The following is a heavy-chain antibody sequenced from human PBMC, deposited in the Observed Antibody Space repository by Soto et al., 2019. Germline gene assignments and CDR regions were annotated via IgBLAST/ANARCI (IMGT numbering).Heavy chain of an antibody. CDR1: GYTFTSYA. J-gene: IGHJ5*02. V-gene: IGHV1-3*01. Sequence: QVQLVQSGAEVKKPGASVKVSCKASGYTFTSYAMHWVRQAPGQRLEWMGWINAGNGNTKYSQKFQGRVTITRDTPASTAYMELSSLRSEDTAVYYCARERGLSSSWPDNWFDPWGQGTLVTVSS. CDR3: ARERGLSSSWPDNWFDP. D-gene: IGHD6-13*01. CDR2: INAGNGNT.